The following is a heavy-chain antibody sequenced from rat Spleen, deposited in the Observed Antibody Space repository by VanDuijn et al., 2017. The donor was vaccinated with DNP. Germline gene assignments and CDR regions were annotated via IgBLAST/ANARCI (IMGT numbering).Heavy chain of an antibody. D-gene: IGHD5-1*01. CDR1: GFTFSDNA. J-gene: IGHJ2*01. CDR2: IIYDGSST. V-gene: IGHV5-17*01. CDR3: ARLGGD. Sequence: EVQLVESGGGLVQPGGSLKLSCAASGFTFSDNAMAWVRQAPNKGLEWVASIIYDGSSTYSRDSVKGRFTISRDNAKSTLYLQMNSLRSEDTATYYCARLGGDWGQGVMVTVSS.